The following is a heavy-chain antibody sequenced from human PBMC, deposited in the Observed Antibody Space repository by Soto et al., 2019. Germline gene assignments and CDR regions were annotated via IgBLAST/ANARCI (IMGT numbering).Heavy chain of an antibody. CDR3: ARGDGRGSSGFYYYYGMDV. V-gene: IGHV1-46*01. D-gene: IGHD6-25*01. Sequence: QVQLVQSGAEVKKPGASVKVSCKASGFTFTNYFFHWVRQAPRQGLEWMGIISPYDGRTNYVQSLQGRGTMTSDTSTRTVHMELSSLRSEDTAVYYCARGDGRGSSGFYYYYGMDVWGHGTTVTVSS. CDR1: GFTFTNYF. CDR2: ISPYDGRT. J-gene: IGHJ6*02.